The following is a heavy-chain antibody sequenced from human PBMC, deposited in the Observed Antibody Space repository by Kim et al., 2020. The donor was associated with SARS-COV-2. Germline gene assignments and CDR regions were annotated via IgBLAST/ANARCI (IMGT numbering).Heavy chain of an antibody. D-gene: IGHD3-22*01. CDR2: IYYSGST. V-gene: IGHV4-39*01. J-gene: IGHJ4*02. CDR3: ARHLRAITMIVVVPQNYFDY. CDR1: GGSISSSSHY. Sequence: SETLSLTCTVSGGSISSSSHYWGWIRQPPGKGLEWIGSIYYSGSTYYNPSLKSRVTISVDTSKNQFSLKLSSVTAADTAVYYCARHLRAITMIVVVPQNYFDYWGQGTLVTVSS.